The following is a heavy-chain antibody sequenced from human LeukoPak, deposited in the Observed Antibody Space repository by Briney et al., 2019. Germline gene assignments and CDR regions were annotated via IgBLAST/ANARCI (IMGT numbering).Heavy chain of an antibody. CDR3: ARECGYSYFFDY. D-gene: IGHD5-18*01. Sequence: SETLSLTCIVSGGSISSSSYYWGWIRQPPGKGLEWIGSIYYSRSTYYNPSLKSRVTISVDTSKNQFSLKLSSVTAADTAVYYCARECGYSYFFDYWGQGTLVTVSS. CDR2: IYYSRST. V-gene: IGHV4-39*02. J-gene: IGHJ4*02. CDR1: GGSISSSSYY.